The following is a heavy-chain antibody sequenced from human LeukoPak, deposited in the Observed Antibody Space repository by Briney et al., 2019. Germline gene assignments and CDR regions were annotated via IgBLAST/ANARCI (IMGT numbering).Heavy chain of an antibody. CDR2: INPNSGGT. CDR1: GYTFTGYY. CDR3: ARGGFYDILTGYYRGDAFDI. Sequence: ASVKVSCKASGYTFTGYYMHWMRQAPGQGLEWMGWINPNSGGTNYAQKFQGRVTMTRDTSISTAYMELSRLRSDDTAVYYCARGGFYDILTGYYRGDAFDIWGQGTMVTVSS. J-gene: IGHJ3*02. V-gene: IGHV1-2*02. D-gene: IGHD3-9*01.